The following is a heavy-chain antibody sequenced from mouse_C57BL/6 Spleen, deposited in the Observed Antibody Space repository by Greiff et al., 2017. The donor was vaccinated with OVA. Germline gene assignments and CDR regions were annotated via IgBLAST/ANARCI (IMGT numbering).Heavy chain of an antibody. CDR3: ARLDDPYYFDY. J-gene: IGHJ2*01. CDR1: GYTFTNYW. V-gene: IGHV1-63*01. Sequence: VQGVESGAELVRPGTSVKMSCKASGYTFTNYWIGWAKQRPGHGLEWIGDIYPGGGYTNYNEKFKGKATLTADKSSSTAYMQFSSLTSEDSAIYYCARLDDPYYFDYWGQGTTLTVSS. D-gene: IGHD2-3*01. CDR2: IYPGGGYT.